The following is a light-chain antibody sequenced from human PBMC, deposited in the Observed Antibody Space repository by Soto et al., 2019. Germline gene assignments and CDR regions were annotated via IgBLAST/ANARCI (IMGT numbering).Light chain of an antibody. J-gene: IGKJ5*01. Sequence: DIQVTQSPPTLSASLGDRGTITCRASQTISTWMAWYQQKPGKAPKLXXYDASTMQTGVASRFSASGSGTDFTLTISSLQPEDFSIYDCQQANSFPRITFGQGTRLEIK. CDR3: QQANSFPRIT. V-gene: IGKV1-12*01. CDR2: DAS. CDR1: QTISTW.